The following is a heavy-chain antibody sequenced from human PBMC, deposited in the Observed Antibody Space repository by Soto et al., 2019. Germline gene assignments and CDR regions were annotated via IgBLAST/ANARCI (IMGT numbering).Heavy chain of an antibody. CDR2: IIPIFGIA. CDR1: GGTFNSYS. D-gene: IGHD2-2*01. J-gene: IGHJ4*02. V-gene: IGHV1-69*02. CDR3: ASAYCSSSSCYGEDS. Sequence: GASVKVSCKSSGGTFNSYSMTWVRQAPGQGLEWMGRIIPIFGIADYVQKFQGRVTITADKSTSTAYMELSSLRSEDTAFYYCASAYCSSSSCYGEDSWGQGTLVTVSS.